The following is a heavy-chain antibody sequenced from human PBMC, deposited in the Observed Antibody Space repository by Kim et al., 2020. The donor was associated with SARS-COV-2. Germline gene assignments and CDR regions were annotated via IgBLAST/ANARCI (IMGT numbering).Heavy chain of an antibody. Sequence: GGSLRLSCAAAGFTFSNYAMSWVHQAPGKGLEWVSTVSRDGGSTYYAESVKGRFTISRDNSKFTLYLQMNSLRAEDTALYYCVQDRVLRGGTGCYPEGWGQGTLVTVSS. CDR1: GFTFSNYA. D-gene: IGHD1-26*01. CDR2: VSRDGGST. CDR3: VQDRVLRGGTGCYPEG. V-gene: IGHV3-23*01. J-gene: IGHJ4*02.